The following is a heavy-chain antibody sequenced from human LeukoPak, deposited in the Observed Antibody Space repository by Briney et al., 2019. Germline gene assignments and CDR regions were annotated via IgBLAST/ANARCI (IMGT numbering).Heavy chain of an antibody. J-gene: IGHJ4*02. CDR3: ARATRRVVAATYVYYFDY. D-gene: IGHD2-15*01. Sequence: ASVKVSCKASGYTFTSYDINWVRQATGQGLEWMGWMNPNSGNTGYAQKFQGRVTMTRNTSISTAYMELSSLRSEDTAVYYCARATRRVVAATYVYYFDYWGQGTLVTVSS. V-gene: IGHV1-8*01. CDR2: MNPNSGNT. CDR1: GYTFTSYD.